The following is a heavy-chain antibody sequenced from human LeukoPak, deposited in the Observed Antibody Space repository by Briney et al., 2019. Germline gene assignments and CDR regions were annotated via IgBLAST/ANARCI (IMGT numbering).Heavy chain of an antibody. CDR1: GYTFTGYY. V-gene: IGHV1-2*02. CDR3: ASEKNYGDKYFDS. D-gene: IGHD4-17*01. J-gene: IGHJ4*02. CDR2: INPNSGGT. Sequence: ASVKVSFKSSGYTFTGYYMHWVRQAPGQGLEWMGWINPNSGGTNYAQKFQGRVTMTRDTSISTAYMELSSLRSEDTAIYYCASEKNYGDKYFDSWGEGTAVTVSS.